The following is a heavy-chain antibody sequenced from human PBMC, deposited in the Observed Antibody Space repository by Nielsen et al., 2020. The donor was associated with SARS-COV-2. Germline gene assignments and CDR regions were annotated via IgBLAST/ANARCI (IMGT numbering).Heavy chain of an antibody. J-gene: IGHJ4*02. CDR2: ISSSGSTR. V-gene: IGHV3-48*03. D-gene: IGHD3-10*01. CDR3: ARGYGSGSYKPFDY. CDR1: GFTFSSYA. Sequence: GGSLRLSCAASGFTFSSYAMNWVRQAPGKGLEWVSYISSSGSTRYYADSVKGRFTISRDNAKNSLYLQMNSLRAEDTAVYYCARGYGSGSYKPFDYWGQGTLVTVSS.